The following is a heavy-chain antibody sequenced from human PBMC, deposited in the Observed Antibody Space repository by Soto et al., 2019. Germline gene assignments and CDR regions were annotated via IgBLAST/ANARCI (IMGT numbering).Heavy chain of an antibody. V-gene: IGHV4-59*01. CDR2: IYYSGST. CDR3: ARDGTAMVPSYGMDV. CDR1: GGSISSYY. D-gene: IGHD5-18*01. J-gene: IGHJ6*02. Sequence: SETLFLTCTVSGGSISSYYWSWIRQPPGKGLEWIGYIYYSGSTNYNPSLKSRVTLSVDTSKNQFSLKLSSVTAADTAVYYCARDGTAMVPSYGMDVWGQGTTVTVSS.